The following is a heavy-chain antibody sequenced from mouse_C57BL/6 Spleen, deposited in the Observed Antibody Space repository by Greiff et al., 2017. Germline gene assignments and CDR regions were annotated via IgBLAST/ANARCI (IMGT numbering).Heavy chain of an antibody. CDR2: ISYDGSN. J-gene: IGHJ1*03. CDR3: ASRPYYGSSPWYFDV. CDR1: GYSITSGYY. Sequence: ESGPGLVKPSPSLSLTCSVTGYSITSGYYWNWIRQFPGNKLEWMGYISYDGSNNYNPSLKNRISITRDTSKNQFFLKLNSVTTEDTATYYCASRPYYGSSPWYFDVWGTGTTVTVSS. V-gene: IGHV3-6*01. D-gene: IGHD1-1*01.